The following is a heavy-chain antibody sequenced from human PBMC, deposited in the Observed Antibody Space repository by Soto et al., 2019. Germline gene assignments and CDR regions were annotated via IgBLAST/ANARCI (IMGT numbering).Heavy chain of an antibody. Sequence: GGSLRLSCAASGFTFSSYAMHWVRQAPGKGLEWVAVISYDGSNKYYADSVKGRFTISRDNSKNTLYLQMNSLRAEDTAVYYCARGPDIVVDSVDTALIDYWGQGTLVTVSS. CDR2: ISYDGSNK. D-gene: IGHD2-2*01. J-gene: IGHJ4*02. CDR3: ARGPDIVVDSVDTALIDY. V-gene: IGHV3-30-3*01. CDR1: GFTFSSYA.